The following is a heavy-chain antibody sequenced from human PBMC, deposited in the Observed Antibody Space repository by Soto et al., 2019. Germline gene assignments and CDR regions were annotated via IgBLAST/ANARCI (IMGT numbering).Heavy chain of an antibody. CDR3: ARDETITIFGVVTNWFDP. CDR2: IIPIFGTA. CDR1: GGTFSSYA. J-gene: IGHJ5*02. D-gene: IGHD3-3*01. V-gene: IGHV1-69*05. Sequence: SVKVSCKAYGGTFSSYAISWVRQAPGQGHEWMGGIIPIFGTANYAQKLQGRVTMTTDTSTSTAYMELRSLRSDDTAVYYCARDETITIFGVVTNWFDPWGQGTLVTVSS.